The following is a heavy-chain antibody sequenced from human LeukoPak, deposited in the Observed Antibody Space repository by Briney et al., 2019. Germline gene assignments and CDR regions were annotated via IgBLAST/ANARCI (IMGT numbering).Heavy chain of an antibody. Sequence: NPSETLSLTCTVSGYSISSGYYWGWIRQPPGKGLEWIGSIYHSGSTYYNPSLKSRVTISVDTSKNQFSLKLSSVTAADTAVYYCARDLGYYYGSGSSNWFDPWGQGTLVTVSS. J-gene: IGHJ5*02. D-gene: IGHD3-10*01. CDR1: GYSISSGYY. CDR2: IYHSGST. V-gene: IGHV4-38-2*02. CDR3: ARDLGYYYGSGSSNWFDP.